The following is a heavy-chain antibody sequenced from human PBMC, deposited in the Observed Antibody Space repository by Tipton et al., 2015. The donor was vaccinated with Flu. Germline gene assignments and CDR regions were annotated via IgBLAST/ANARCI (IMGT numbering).Heavy chain of an antibody. V-gene: IGHV3-9*01. CDR3: AKDMEVYLGNDAFDI. D-gene: IGHD5/OR15-5a*01. CDR2: INWNSGSI. Sequence: LSLTCAASGFNIEDFAMHWVRQAPGKGLEWVAGINWNSGSIGYADSVKGRFILSRDNAKNSVFLQMSSLKVEDTALYYCAKDMEVYLGNDAFDIWGQGTVVTVSS. J-gene: IGHJ3*02. CDR1: GFNIEDFA.